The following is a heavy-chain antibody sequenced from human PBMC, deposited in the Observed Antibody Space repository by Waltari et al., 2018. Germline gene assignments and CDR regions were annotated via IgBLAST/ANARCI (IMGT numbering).Heavy chain of an antibody. J-gene: IGHJ6*03. V-gene: IGHV4-30-2*01. D-gene: IGHD3-10*01. CDR3: TRLAPSFDYYMDV. CDR2: IYHSGST. CDR1: GGSISSGGYS. Sequence: QLQLQESGSGLVKPSQTLSLTCAVSGGSISSGGYSWSWIRQPPGKGLEWIGYIYHSGSTYYNPSLKSRVTISVDRSKNQFSLKLSSVTAADTAVYYCTRLAPSFDYYMDVWGKGTTVTISS.